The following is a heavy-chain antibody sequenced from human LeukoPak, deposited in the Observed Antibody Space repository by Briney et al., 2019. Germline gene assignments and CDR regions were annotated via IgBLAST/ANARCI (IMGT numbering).Heavy chain of an antibody. CDR2: IYYSGST. D-gene: IGHD1-26*01. CDR1: GGSISSGGYY. CDR3: ARVTHRYSGSYFGY. Sequence: SETLSLTCTVSGGSISSGGYYWSWIRQHPGKGLEWIGYIYYSGSTYYNPSLKSRVTISVDTSKNQFSLKLSSVTAADTAVYYCARVTHRYSGSYFGYWGQGTLVTVSS. V-gene: IGHV4-31*03. J-gene: IGHJ4*02.